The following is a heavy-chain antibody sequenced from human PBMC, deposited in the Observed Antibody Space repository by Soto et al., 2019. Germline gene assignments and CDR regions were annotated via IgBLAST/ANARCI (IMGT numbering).Heavy chain of an antibody. V-gene: IGHV1-18*01. CDR3: ARDNGYYDF. CDR2: ISTTSGNT. Sequence: QIQMVQSGAEVKQPWASVKISCKTSGYTFSSYSINWVRQAPGQGLEWMAWISTTSGNTHYAERVQGRVTVTIDTSARTAFMEMWGLTSDDTAVYFCARDNGYYDFWGQGTLVTVSS. CDR1: GYTFSSYS. D-gene: IGHD2-8*01. J-gene: IGHJ4*02.